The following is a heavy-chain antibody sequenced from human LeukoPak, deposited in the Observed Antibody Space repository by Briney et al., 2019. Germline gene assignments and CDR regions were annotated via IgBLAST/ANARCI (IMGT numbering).Heavy chain of an antibody. J-gene: IGHJ4*02. Sequence: GSLRLSCAASGFSVSNNYMTWVRQAPGKGLEWVAVISYDGSKRYYADSVKGRFTISRDNSKNAFLQMNSLRAEDTAVYYCARDYDTSGSYFDFFDYWGQGTLVTVSS. CDR2: ISYDGSKR. CDR1: GFSVSNNY. D-gene: IGHD3-22*01. V-gene: IGHV3-30-3*01. CDR3: ARDYDTSGSYFDFFDY.